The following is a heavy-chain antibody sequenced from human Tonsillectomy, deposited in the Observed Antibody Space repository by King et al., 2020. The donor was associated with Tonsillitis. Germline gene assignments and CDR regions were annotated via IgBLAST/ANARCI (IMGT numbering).Heavy chain of an antibody. V-gene: IGHV1-18*04. CDR3: ARGYCTGVTCYTEPFDY. CDR2: ISGFSANT. Sequence: VQLVESGAEVKKPGASVRVSCKASGYTFISHTISWVRQAPGQGLEWMGSISGFSANTNYAQNLQGRVTMTTDTSTSTAYMELRSLRSDDTAVYYCARGYCTGVTCYTEPFDYWGQGTLVTVSS. J-gene: IGHJ4*02. CDR1: GYTFISHT. D-gene: IGHD2-15*01.